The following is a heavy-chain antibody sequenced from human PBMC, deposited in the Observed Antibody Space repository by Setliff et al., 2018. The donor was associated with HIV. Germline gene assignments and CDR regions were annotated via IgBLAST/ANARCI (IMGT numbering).Heavy chain of an antibody. D-gene: IGHD3-3*01. CDR2: IYRGGSGT. CDR3: ATDLPDSF. J-gene: IGHJ4*02. CDR1: GFTFSSYC. Sequence: LSLSCVASGFTFSSYCMSWVRQGPGKGLEWVAVIYRGGSGTYYADSVEGRFTISRDTSKNTLYLQMNGLRAEDTAIYYCATDLPDSFWGQGTMVTVSS. V-gene: IGHV3-23*03.